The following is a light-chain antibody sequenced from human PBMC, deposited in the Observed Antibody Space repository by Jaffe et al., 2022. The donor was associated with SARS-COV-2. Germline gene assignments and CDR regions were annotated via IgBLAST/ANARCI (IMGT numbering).Light chain of an antibody. CDR3: QEYFSLPYA. CDR2: GTS. Sequence: DIVLTQSPESLAVSLGERATINCKSSQPIFTSSTNDCFLAWYQLKPGQPPRLLIYGTSARESGVPDRFSGSGSGTDFALTISSLQAEDVAVYFCQEYFSLPYAFGQGTKLEIK. V-gene: IGKV4-1*01. J-gene: IGKJ2*01. CDR1: QPIFTSSTNDCF.